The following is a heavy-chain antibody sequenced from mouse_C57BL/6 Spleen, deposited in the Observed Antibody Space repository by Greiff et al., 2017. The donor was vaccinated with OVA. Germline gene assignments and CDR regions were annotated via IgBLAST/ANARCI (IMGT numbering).Heavy chain of an antibody. Sequence: QVQLQQPGAELVRPGSSVKLSCKASGYTFTSYWMDWVKQRPGQGLEWIGNIYPSDSETHYNQKFKDKATLTVDKSSSTAYMQLSSLTSEDSAVYYCATGSNYLGAMDYWGQGTSVTVSS. J-gene: IGHJ4*01. CDR2: IYPSDSET. D-gene: IGHD2-5*01. V-gene: IGHV1-61*01. CDR1: GYTFTSYW. CDR3: ATGSNYLGAMDY.